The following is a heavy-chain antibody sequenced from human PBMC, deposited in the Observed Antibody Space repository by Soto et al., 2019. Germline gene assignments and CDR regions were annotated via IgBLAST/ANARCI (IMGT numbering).Heavy chain of an antibody. CDR2: ISYDGGSK. CDR3: AKEQLAMTVVVADYFDS. J-gene: IGHJ4*02. CDR1: GFTFSTYG. Sequence: QVQLVESGGGVVQPGKSLRLSCAASGFTFSTYGIHWVRQAPGQGLEWVALISYDGGSKYYGDSVKGRFIISRDNSHNTLSLQMNSLRADDTAVYFCAKEQLAMTVVVADYFDSWGQGTLVTVSS. D-gene: IGHD3-22*01. V-gene: IGHV3-30*18.